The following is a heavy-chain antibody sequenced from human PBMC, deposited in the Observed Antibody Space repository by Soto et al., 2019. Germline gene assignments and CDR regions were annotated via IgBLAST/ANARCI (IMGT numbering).Heavy chain of an antibody. D-gene: IGHD3-10*01. J-gene: IGHJ4*02. CDR3: ARDRGETNPYYGSGSYYNEYYFDY. Sequence: GGSLRLSCAASGFTFSSYGMHWVRQAPGKGLEWVAVIWYDGSNKYYADSVKGRFTISRDNSKNTLYLQMNSLRAEDTAVYYCARDRGETNPYYGSGSYYNEYYFDYWGQGTLVTVSS. CDR2: IWYDGSNK. V-gene: IGHV3-33*01. CDR1: GFTFSSYG.